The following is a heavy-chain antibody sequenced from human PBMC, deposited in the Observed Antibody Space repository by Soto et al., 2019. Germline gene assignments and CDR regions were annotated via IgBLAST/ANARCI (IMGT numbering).Heavy chain of an antibody. Sequence: PGGSLRLSCTTSGFNFTGIAMSWFRQAPGKGLEWVAFIRAHGLGGTTESAPSRKGRLIVARDDTPNSAYLHLSRLQIEDTAMYFCSRHCPCVLCYCGNGVCYPNGPGGQGTLLTVST. D-gene: IGHD2-8*01. CDR1: GFNFTGIA. CDR3: SRHCPCVLCYCGNGVCYPNGP. J-gene: IGHJ5*02. V-gene: IGHV3-49*03. CDR2: IRAHGLGGTT.